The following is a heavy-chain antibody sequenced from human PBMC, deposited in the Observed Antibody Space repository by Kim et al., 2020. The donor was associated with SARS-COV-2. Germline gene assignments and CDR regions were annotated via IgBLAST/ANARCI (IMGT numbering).Heavy chain of an antibody. CDR2: IHAANGNT. D-gene: IGHD3-16*01. V-gene: IGHV1-3*01. J-gene: IGHJ5*01. Sequence: ASVKVSCKASGDRFTTFSMHWVRQAPGQRLEWMGWIHAANGNTVYAERFHGRNTISRDTSAETVYMELNSLTSTDTAMYYCTKDLSYGGLPFGSWGQGTLVSVSS. CDR3: TKDLSYGGLPFGS. CDR1: GDRFTTFS.